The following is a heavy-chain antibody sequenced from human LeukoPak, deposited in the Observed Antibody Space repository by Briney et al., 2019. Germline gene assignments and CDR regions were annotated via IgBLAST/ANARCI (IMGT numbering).Heavy chain of an antibody. J-gene: IGHJ4*02. CDR1: GYTFTSYG. CDR3: ARCGRSYYYESSGYYPDY. Sequence: GASVKVSCKASGYTFTSYGISWVRQAPGQGLEWMGWISGYNGNTNYAQKLQGRVTMTTDTSTSTAYMELRSLRFDDTAVYYCARCGRSYYYESSGYYPDYWGQGTLVTVSS. CDR2: ISGYNGNT. D-gene: IGHD3-22*01. V-gene: IGHV1-18*01.